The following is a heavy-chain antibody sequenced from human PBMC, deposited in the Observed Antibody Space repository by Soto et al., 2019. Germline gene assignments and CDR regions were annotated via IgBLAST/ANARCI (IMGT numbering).Heavy chain of an antibody. CDR1: GGSISSYY. CDR2: IYYSGST. J-gene: IGHJ4*02. CDR3: ARMRNIWTGYPGHFDY. V-gene: IGHV4-59*01. D-gene: IGHD3-9*01. Sequence: PSETLSLTYTVSGGSISSYYWSWIRQPPGKGLEWIGYIYYSGSTDYDPSLKSRVTISVDTSKNQFSLKLSSVTAADTAVYYCARMRNIWTGYPGHFDYWGQGTLVTVSS.